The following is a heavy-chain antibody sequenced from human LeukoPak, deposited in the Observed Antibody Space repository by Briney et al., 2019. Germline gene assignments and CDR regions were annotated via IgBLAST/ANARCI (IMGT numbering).Heavy chain of an antibody. J-gene: IGHJ4*02. Sequence: GGSLRLSCAASGFTFSSYWMTWVRQAPGKGLEWVANINQDGSEKYYADSVKGRFTISRDDAKNSLYLQMNSLRAEDTAVYYCARDATYCTNGVCYTRFDYWGQGTLVTVSS. CDR2: INQDGSEK. V-gene: IGHV3-7*01. CDR3: ARDATYCTNGVCYTRFDY. CDR1: GFTFSSYW. D-gene: IGHD2-8*01.